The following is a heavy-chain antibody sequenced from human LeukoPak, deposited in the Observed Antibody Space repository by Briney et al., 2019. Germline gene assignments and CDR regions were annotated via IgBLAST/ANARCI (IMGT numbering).Heavy chain of an antibody. CDR2: ISSSSSYI. Sequence: GGSLRLSCAASGFTFSSYSMNWVRQAPGKGLEWVSSISSSSSYIYYADSMKGRFTISRDNAKNSLYLQMNSLRAEDTAVYYCAREAGYSSSWYYFDYWGQGTLVTVSS. V-gene: IGHV3-21*01. J-gene: IGHJ4*02. CDR3: AREAGYSSSWYYFDY. D-gene: IGHD6-13*01. CDR1: GFTFSSYS.